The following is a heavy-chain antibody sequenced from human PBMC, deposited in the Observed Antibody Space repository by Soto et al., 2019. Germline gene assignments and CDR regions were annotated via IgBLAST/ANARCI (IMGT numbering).Heavy chain of an antibody. D-gene: IGHD3-10*01. CDR1: GFSLSTSGVG. CDR2: IYWDDDK. CDR3: AYSRYTGSGVDY. V-gene: IGHV2-5*02. Sequence: QITLKESGPTLVKPTQTLTLTCTFSGFSLSTSGVGVGWIRQPPGKALEWLALIYWDDDKRYSPSLKSRLTITKDPSKNQVVLTMTNMDPVDTATYYCAYSRYTGSGVDYGGQGTLVTVSS. J-gene: IGHJ4*02.